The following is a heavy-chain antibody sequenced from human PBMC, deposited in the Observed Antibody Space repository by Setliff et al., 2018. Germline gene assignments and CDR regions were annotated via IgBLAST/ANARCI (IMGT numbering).Heavy chain of an antibody. V-gene: IGHV4-39*01. Sequence: SETLSLTCTVFGGSMSSSGYYWAWIRQPPGKGLEWIGRIYSGGTTYYNSSLKSRVTISVDTSKSQFSLRLNSVTAADTAVYYGARTGTYRYFDYWGRGTLVTVSS. D-gene: IGHD1-1*01. CDR3: ARTGTYRYFDY. CDR2: IYSGGTT. J-gene: IGHJ4*02. CDR1: GGSMSSSGYY.